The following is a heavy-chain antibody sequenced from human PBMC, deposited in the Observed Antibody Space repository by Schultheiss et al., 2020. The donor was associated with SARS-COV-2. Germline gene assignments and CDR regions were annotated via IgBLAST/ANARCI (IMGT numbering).Heavy chain of an antibody. D-gene: IGHD1-7*01. CDR1: GGSISSSNW. CDR3: AKDVTGTTLGP. V-gene: IGHV4-4*02. J-gene: IGHJ5*02. CDR2: INHSGST. Sequence: SQTLSLTCAVSGGSISSSNWWSWVRQPPGKGLEWIGEINHSGSTNYNPSLKSRVTISVDTSKNQFSLKLSSVTAADTAVYYCAKDVTGTTLGPWGQGTLVTVSS.